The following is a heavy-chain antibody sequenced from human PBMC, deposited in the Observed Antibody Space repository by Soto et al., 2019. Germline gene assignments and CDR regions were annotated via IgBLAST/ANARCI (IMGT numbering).Heavy chain of an antibody. CDR1: GFTFSNAW. CDR2: IKSKTDGGTT. D-gene: IGHD2-21*01. CDR3: TSSYCGGDCYKRDAFDI. J-gene: IGHJ3*02. Sequence: EVQLVESGGGLVKPGGSRRLSCAASGFTFSNAWMSWVRQAPGKGLEWVGRIKSKTDGGTTDYAAPVKGRFTISRDYSKNTLYLQMNSLKTEDTAVYYCTSSYCGGDCYKRDAFDIWGQGTMVTVSS. V-gene: IGHV3-15*01.